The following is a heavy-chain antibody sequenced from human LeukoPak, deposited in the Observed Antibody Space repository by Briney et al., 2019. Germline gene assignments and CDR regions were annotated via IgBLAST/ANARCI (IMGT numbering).Heavy chain of an antibody. CDR3: ARGWGDTYSSSWYYFDY. CDR2: IKPDGSEK. J-gene: IGHJ4*02. Sequence: GGSLRLSCAASGFTFSSYGMNWVRQAPGKGLEWVANIKPDGSEKYYVDSVKGRFTISRDNAKNSLYPQMNSLRAEDTAVYYCARGWGDTYSSSWYYFDYWGQGTLVTVSS. D-gene: IGHD6-13*01. CDR1: GFTFSSYG. V-gene: IGHV3-7*01.